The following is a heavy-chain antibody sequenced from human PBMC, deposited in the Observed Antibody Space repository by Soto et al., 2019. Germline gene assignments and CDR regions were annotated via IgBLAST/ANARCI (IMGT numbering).Heavy chain of an antibody. CDR1: GFTFSSYG. Sequence: VGSLRLSCAASGFTFSSYGMHWVRQAPGKGLEWVAVISYDGSNKYYADSVKGRFTISRDNSKNTLYLQMNSLRAEDTAVYYCAKVSSGYSNWFDPWGQGTLVTVSS. D-gene: IGHD3-22*01. J-gene: IGHJ5*02. V-gene: IGHV3-30*18. CDR3: AKVSSGYSNWFDP. CDR2: ISYDGSNK.